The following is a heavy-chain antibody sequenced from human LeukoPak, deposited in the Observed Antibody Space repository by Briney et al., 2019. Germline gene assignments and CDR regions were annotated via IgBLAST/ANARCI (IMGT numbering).Heavy chain of an antibody. V-gene: IGHV4-39*07. Sequence: SETLSLTCTVSGGSISSSSYYWGWIRQPPGKGLEWIGSIYYSGSTYYNPSLKSRVTISVDTSKNQFSLKLSSVTAADTAVYYCAREAGGVDGHPWGQGTLVTVSS. J-gene: IGHJ5*02. CDR3: AREAGGVDGHP. D-gene: IGHD1-26*01. CDR2: IYYSGST. CDR1: GGSISSSSYY.